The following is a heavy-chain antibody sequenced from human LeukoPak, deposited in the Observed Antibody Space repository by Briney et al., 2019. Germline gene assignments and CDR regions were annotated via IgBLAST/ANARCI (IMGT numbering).Heavy chain of an antibody. CDR1: GLSLPSSAVG. D-gene: IGHD4-23*01. CDR2: IYYNDDQ. J-gene: IGHJ4*02. V-gene: IGHV2-5*01. Sequence: SGPTLVIPTQPLTLTFTLSGLSLPSSAVGVGWIRHPPGKYLEWLASIYYNDDQRFSTSLKSRLTITKDTSKNQVVLTMTNMDPVDTATYYCTHRRELYDYGGHGFEHWGQGTLVTVSS. CDR3: THRRELYDYGGHGFEH.